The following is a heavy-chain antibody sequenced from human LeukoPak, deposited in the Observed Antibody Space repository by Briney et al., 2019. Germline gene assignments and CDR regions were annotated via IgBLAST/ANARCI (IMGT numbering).Heavy chain of an antibody. CDR3: ARAIVGVIDY. CDR1: GYTVTGYY. V-gene: IGHV1-2*02. CDR2: INPNSGGT. J-gene: IGHJ4*02. Sequence: SVKLSCKSSGYTVTGYYMHWVRQAPGQGLGWMGWINPNSGGTNYAQKFQGRVTMTRDTSISTAYMELSRLRSDDTAVYYCARAIVGVIDYWGQGTLVTVSS. D-gene: IGHD1-26*01.